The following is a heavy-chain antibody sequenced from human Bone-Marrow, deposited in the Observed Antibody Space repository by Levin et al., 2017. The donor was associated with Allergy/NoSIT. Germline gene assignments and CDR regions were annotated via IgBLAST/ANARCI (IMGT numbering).Heavy chain of an antibody. J-gene: IGHJ4*02. D-gene: IGHD3-22*01. CDR1: GFTFSSYA. Sequence: PGGSLRLSCAASGFTFSSYAMSWVRQAPGKGLEWVSAISGSGGSTYYADSVKGRFTISRDNSKNTLYLQMNSLRAEDTAVYYCAKVRRGSYDSSGYPPWHAEIDYWGQGTLVTVSS. CDR2: ISGSGGST. CDR3: AKVRRGSYDSSGYPPWHAEIDY. V-gene: IGHV3-23*01.